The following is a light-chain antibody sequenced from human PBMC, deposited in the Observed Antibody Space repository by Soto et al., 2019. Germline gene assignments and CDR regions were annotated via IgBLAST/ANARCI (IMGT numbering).Light chain of an antibody. J-gene: IGLJ2*01. CDR1: SSDVGGYNY. CDR2: EVS. V-gene: IGLV2-14*01. CDR3: SSYTSSNTEV. Sequence: QSALTQPASVSGSPGQSITISCTGTSSDVGGYNYVSWYQHHPGKAPKLMIYEVSNRPSGVSNRFSGSKSGNTASLTISGLQAEDEADYYCSSYTSSNTEVFGGGTKLTVL.